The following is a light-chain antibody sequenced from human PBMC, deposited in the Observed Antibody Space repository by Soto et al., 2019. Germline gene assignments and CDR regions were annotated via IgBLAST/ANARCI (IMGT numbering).Light chain of an antibody. CDR2: GAS. CDR1: QSVSRSY. J-gene: IGKJ1*01. V-gene: IGKV3-20*01. Sequence: EIVLTQSPGTLSLSPGERATLSCRASQSVSRSYLAWYQQKPGQAPRLLIYGASSRATGIPDRFSGSGSGTDFTLTISRLEPEDFAVYYCQQYDSSQTFGQGTKVEIK. CDR3: QQYDSSQT.